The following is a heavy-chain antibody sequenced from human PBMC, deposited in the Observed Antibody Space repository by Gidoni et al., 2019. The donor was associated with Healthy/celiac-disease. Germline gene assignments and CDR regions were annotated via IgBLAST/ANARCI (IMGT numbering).Heavy chain of an antibody. CDR3: ARARGGYFDY. J-gene: IGHJ4*02. D-gene: IGHD3-10*01. CDR2: IYSGGST. Sequence: EVQLVESGGGLVQPGWSLRLSCAASGFTVSSNYMSWVRQAPGKGLEGVSVIYSGGSTYYADSVKGRFTISRHNSKNTLYLKMNSLRAEDTAVYYCARARGGYFDYWGQGTLVTVSS. CDR1: GFTVSSNY. V-gene: IGHV3-53*04.